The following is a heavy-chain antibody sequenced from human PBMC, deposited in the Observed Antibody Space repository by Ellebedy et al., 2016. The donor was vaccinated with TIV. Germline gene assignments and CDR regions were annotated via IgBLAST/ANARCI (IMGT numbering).Heavy chain of an antibody. CDR3: ARTKYLDY. J-gene: IGHJ4*02. Sequence: GESLKISCAASGFAVNGYYMTWVRQAPGKGLEWVSIIYSGGSTYYADSVKDRFTISRDNSKNTLYLQMSSLRAEDTAIYYCARTKYLDYWGQGTLVTVSS. CDR1: GFAVNGYY. V-gene: IGHV3-66*01. CDR2: IYSGGST.